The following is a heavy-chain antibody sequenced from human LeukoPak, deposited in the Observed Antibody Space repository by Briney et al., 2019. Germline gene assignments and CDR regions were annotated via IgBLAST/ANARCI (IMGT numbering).Heavy chain of an antibody. CDR1: GFTFSSYA. CDR2: ISGSGGST. D-gene: IGHD6-19*01. J-gene: IGHJ4*02. Sequence: PGRSLRLSCAASGFTFSSYAMSWVRQAPGKGLEWVSAISGSGGSTYYADSVKGRFTTSRDNSKNTLYLQMNSLRAEDTAVYYCAKDRQWLAGNYFDYWGQGTLVTVSS. CDR3: AKDRQWLAGNYFDY. V-gene: IGHV3-23*01.